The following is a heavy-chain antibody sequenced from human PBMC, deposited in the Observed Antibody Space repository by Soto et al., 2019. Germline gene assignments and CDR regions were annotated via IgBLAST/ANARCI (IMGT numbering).Heavy chain of an antibody. J-gene: IGHJ3*02. CDR1: GDSISNYY. CDR2: IYYSGST. V-gene: IGHV4-59*08. D-gene: IGHD6-13*01. Sequence: QVQLQESGPGLVKPSETLSLTCTVSGDSISNYYWSWIRQPPGKGLEWIGYIYYSGSTNYNPSLKSRVTKSVDTSKNQFSLKRSSVTAADTAVYYCARHLWVGSSWYLGAFDIWGQGTMVTVSS. CDR3: ARHLWVGSSWYLGAFDI.